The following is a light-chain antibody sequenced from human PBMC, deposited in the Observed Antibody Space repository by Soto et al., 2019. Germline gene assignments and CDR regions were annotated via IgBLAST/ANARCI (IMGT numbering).Light chain of an antibody. CDR2: GAS. V-gene: IGKV3-20*01. CDR1: QSVSSSY. Sequence: SVFTQSPSTPSLSSGERATLSLRASQSVSSSYLAWYQQKPGQAPRLLIYGASNRATGIPDRFSGSGSGTDFTLTISRLEPEDFAVYYCQQYGSSGTFGQGTKVDIK. CDR3: QQYGSSGT. J-gene: IGKJ1*01.